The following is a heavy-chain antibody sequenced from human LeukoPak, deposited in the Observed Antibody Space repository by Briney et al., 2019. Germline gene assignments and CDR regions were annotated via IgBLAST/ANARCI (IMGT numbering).Heavy chain of an antibody. Sequence: GGSLRLSCAASGFTFSSYWMHWVRQAPGKGLVWVSRVDSDGSSTTYADSVKGRFTISRDNAKNTLYLQMNSLRAEDTAVYYCARGITIFGVVNDAFGIWGQGTMVTVSS. CDR3: ARGITIFGVVNDAFGI. V-gene: IGHV3-74*01. CDR2: VDSDGSST. D-gene: IGHD3-3*01. CDR1: GFTFSSYW. J-gene: IGHJ3*02.